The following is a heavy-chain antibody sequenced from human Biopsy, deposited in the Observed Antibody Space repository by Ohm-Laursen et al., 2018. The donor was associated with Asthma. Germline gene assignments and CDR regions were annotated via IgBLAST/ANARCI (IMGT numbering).Heavy chain of an antibody. J-gene: IGHJ4*02. V-gene: IGHV4-39*01. Sequence: SDTLSLTWTVSGGSMSSSSYFWGWIRQPPGKGLEWIGSIPYTGNTDIPSLRSRVTLTVDTSKNNFSLNLTSVPAADSAVFYCARHWNWGSFFDYWGQGMLVTVSS. CDR3: ARHWNWGSFFDY. CDR1: GGSMSSSSYF. D-gene: IGHD7-27*01. CDR2: IPYTGNT.